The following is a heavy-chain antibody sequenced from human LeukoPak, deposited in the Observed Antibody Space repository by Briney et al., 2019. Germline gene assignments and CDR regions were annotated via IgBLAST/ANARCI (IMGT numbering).Heavy chain of an antibody. CDR3: ARDVRAVAAGLDY. J-gene: IGHJ4*02. D-gene: IGHD6-19*01. CDR2: TNQDGTEK. CDR1: GFTFSSYW. V-gene: IGHV3-7*01. Sequence: GGSLRLSCAASGFTFSSYWMSWVRQAPGKGLEWVASTNQDGTEKYYVDSVKGRFTISRDNAKNSLYLQMNSLRAEDTAVYYCARDVRAVAAGLDYWGQGTLVTVSS.